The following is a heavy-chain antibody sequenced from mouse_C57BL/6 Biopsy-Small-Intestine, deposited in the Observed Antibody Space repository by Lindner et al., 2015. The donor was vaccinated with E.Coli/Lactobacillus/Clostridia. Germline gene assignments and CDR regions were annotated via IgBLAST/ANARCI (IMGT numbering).Heavy chain of an antibody. V-gene: IGHV1-81*01. Sequence: VQLQESGAELARPGASVKLSCKASGYTFTSYGISWVKQRTGQGLEWVGEIYPRSGNTYYNEKFKGKATLTADKSSSTAYMELRSLTSEDSAVYFCARGDLGAMDYWGQGTSVTVSS. CDR3: ARGDLGAMDY. D-gene: IGHD4-1*01. J-gene: IGHJ4*01. CDR2: IYPRSGNT. CDR1: GYTFTSYG.